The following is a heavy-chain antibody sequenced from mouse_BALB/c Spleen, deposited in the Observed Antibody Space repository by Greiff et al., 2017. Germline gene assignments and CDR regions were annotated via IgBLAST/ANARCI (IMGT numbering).Heavy chain of an antibody. CDR2: ISSGSSTI. CDR3: ARGGPEYAMDY. V-gene: IGHV5-17*02. Sequence: EVQLQQSGGGLVQPGGSRKLSCAASGFTFSSFGMHWVRQAPEKGLEWVAYISSGSSTIYYADTVKGRFTISRDNPKNTLFLQMTSLRSEDTAMYYCARGGPEYAMDYWGQGTSVTVSS. J-gene: IGHJ4*01. CDR1: GFTFSSFG.